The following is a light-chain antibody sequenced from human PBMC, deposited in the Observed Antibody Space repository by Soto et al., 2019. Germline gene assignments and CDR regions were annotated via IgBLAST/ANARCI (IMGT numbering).Light chain of an antibody. V-gene: IGKV1-39*01. Sequence: DIQMTQSPSYLSASVGDRVTITCRASQNIRSYLNWYQQKPGKAPQLLIYATSSLQTGVPSRFSASGSGTDFRLVISDRPPEDSATYYCQQGYSSRWTSGRGTKVEI. CDR3: QQGYSSRWT. J-gene: IGKJ1*01. CDR2: ATS. CDR1: QNIRSY.